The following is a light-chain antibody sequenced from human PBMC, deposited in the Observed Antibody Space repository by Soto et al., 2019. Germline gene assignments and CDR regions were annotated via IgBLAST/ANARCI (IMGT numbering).Light chain of an antibody. CDR1: SSDVGGYNY. CDR3: TSYTTSATSVI. CDR2: EVN. Sequence: QSALTQPASVSGSLGQSITISCTGTSSDVGGYNYVSWFQHHPGKAPRLILYEVNYRPSGVSSRFSGSKSGNTASLTISGLQAEDEADYYCTSYTTSATSVIFGGGTKVTVL. V-gene: IGLV2-14*01. J-gene: IGLJ2*01.